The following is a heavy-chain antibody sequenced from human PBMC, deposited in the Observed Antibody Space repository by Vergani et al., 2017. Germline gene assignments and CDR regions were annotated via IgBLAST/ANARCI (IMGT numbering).Heavy chain of an antibody. CDR2: ISSSSSYI. CDR3: ARAVYSGSRFDY. J-gene: IGHJ4*02. CDR1: GFTFSSYS. V-gene: IGHV3-21*01. Sequence: EVQLVESGGGLVKPGGSLRLSCAASGFTFSSYSMNWVRQAPGKGLEWVSSISSSSSYIYYADSVKCRFTISRDNAKNSLYLQMNSLRAEDTAVYYCARAVYSGSRFDYWGQGTLVTVSS. D-gene: IGHD1-26*01.